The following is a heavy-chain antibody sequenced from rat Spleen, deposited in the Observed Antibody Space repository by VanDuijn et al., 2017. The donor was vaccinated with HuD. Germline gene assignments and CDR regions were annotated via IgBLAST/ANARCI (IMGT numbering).Heavy chain of an antibody. J-gene: IGHJ4*01. CDR1: GFSLTSYH. V-gene: IGHV2S12*01. Sequence: QVQLRESGPGLVQPSQTLSLTCTVSGFSLTSYHVSWVRQPPGKGLEWIAAISSGGSTYYNSVLKSRLSISRDTSKSQVFLKVNSLQTEDTAIYFCTGDRHSPGVMFAWGQGASVTVSS. D-gene: IGHD1-4*01. CDR3: TGDRHSPGVMFA. CDR2: ISSGGST.